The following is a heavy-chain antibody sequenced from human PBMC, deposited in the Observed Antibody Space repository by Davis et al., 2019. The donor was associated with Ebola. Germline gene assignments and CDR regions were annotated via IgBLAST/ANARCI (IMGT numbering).Heavy chain of an antibody. V-gene: IGHV3-15*07. CDR3: TFHWRGDFSDDY. CDR1: GFTFSNAW. CDR2: IKSKTDGGTT. J-gene: IGHJ4*02. D-gene: IGHD3-3*01. Sequence: PGGSLRLSCAASGFTFSNAWMNWVRQAPGKGLEWVGRIKSKTDGGTTDYAAPVKGRFTISRDDSKNTLYLKMNSLKTEDTAVYYCTFHWRGDFSDDYWGQGTLVTVSS.